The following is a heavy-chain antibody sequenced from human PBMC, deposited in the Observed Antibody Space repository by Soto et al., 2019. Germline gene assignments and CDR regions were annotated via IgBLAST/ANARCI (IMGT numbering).Heavy chain of an antibody. D-gene: IGHD1-26*01. CDR1: GYTFTSYG. CDR3: ARADNGGSSYDY. V-gene: IGHV1-18*01. CDR2: ISAYNGNT. J-gene: IGHJ4*02. Sequence: ASVKVSCKASGYTFTSYGISWVRQAPGQGPEWMGWISAYNGNTNYAQKLQGRVTMTTDTSTSTAYMELRSLRSDDTSVYYCARADNGGSSYDYWGQGTLVTVSS.